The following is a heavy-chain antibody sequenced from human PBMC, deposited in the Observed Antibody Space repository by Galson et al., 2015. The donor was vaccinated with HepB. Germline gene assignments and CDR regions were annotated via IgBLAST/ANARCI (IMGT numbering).Heavy chain of an antibody. V-gene: IGHV3-66*01. CDR2: IYSGGST. CDR3: AATIPPHLNLSPRPTVVGLRDY. J-gene: IGHJ4*02. D-gene: IGHD5-12*01. CDR1: GFTVSSNY. Sequence: SLRLSCAASGFTVSSNYMSWVRQAPGKGLEWVSVIYSGGSTYYADSVKGRFTISRDNSKNTLYLQMNSLRAEDTAVYYCAATIPPHLNLSPRPTVVGLRDYWGQGTLVTVSS.